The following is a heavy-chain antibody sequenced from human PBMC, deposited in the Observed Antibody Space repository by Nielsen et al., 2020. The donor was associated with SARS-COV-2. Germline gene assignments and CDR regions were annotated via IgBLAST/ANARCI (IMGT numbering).Heavy chain of an antibody. CDR1: GFTFSSYS. CDR3: ARGGYCSGGSCYLDWFDP. CDR2: ISSSSSYI. J-gene: IGHJ5*02. D-gene: IGHD2-15*01. Sequence: GGSLRLSCAASGFTFSSYSMNWVRQAPGKGLEWVSSISSSSSYIYYADSVKGRFTISRDNAKNSLYLQMNSLRAEDTAVYYCARGGYCSGGSCYLDWFDPWGQGTLVTVSS. V-gene: IGHV3-21*01.